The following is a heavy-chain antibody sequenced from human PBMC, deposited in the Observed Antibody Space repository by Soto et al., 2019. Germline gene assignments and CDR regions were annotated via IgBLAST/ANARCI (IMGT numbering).Heavy chain of an antibody. CDR3: AIDKVVVVAATWDV. CDR2: ISGSGGST. Sequence: EVQLLESGGGLVQPGGSLRRSCAASGFTFSSYAMSWVRQAPGTGQEWVSAISGSGGSTYYAVSVQGRFTISRDNSKNTLHLQMNSLRAEDTAVYYCAIDKVVVVAATWDVWGQGTTVTVSS. D-gene: IGHD2-15*01. V-gene: IGHV3-23*01. J-gene: IGHJ6*02. CDR1: GFTFSSYA.